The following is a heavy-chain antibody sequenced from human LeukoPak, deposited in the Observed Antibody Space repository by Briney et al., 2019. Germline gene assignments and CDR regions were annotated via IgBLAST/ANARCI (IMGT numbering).Heavy chain of an antibody. CDR2: IYPGDSDT. D-gene: IGHD1-7*01. CDR3: ARLWELELPVRSFDY. V-gene: IGHV5-51*01. CDR1: GYSFTSYW. Sequence: GESLKISCKGSGYSFTSYWIGWVRQMPGKGLEWMGIIYPGDSDTRYSPSFQGQVTISADKSISTAYLQWSSLKASDTAMYYCARLWELELPVRSFDYWGQGTLVTVSS. J-gene: IGHJ4*02.